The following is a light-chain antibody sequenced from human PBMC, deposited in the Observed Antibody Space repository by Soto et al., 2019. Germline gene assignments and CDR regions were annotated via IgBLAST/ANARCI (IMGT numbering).Light chain of an antibody. Sequence: ELVMTQSPATLSVSPGERATLSCRASQSVSSNFAWYQQKPGQAPRLLIYGASTRATDIPARFSGSGSGTDFTLTISSLQSEDFAVYYCQQYNNWPLTFGGGTKVDNK. CDR3: QQYNNWPLT. V-gene: IGKV3D-15*01. J-gene: IGKJ4*01. CDR2: GAS. CDR1: QSVSSN.